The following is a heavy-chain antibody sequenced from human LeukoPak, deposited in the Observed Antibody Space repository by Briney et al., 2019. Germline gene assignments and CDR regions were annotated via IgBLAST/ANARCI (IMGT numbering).Heavy chain of an antibody. CDR2: IYYSGRT. D-gene: IGHD2-2*01. Sequence: SETLSLTCSASGGSISRSSYNWGWIRQPPGKGLEWIGSIYYSGRTYYNPSLKSRVTISVDTSNNQFSLKLSSVTAADTAMYYCARLLIYCSSTSCHFDYWGQGTLVTVSS. CDR3: ARLLIYCSSTSCHFDY. CDR1: GGSISRSSYN. V-gene: IGHV4-39*01. J-gene: IGHJ4*02.